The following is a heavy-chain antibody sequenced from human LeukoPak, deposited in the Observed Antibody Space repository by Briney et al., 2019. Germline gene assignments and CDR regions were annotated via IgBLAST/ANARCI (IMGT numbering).Heavy chain of an antibody. CDR3: ARAAPNSGSYKAPFDY. D-gene: IGHD1-26*01. Sequence: ASVKVPCKASGYTFTDYFIHWVRQAPGQGLEWMGRINPNSGGTNYAQKFQDRVTMTRDTSTSTVYMELSSLRSEDTAVYYCARAAPNSGSYKAPFDYWGQGTLVTVSS. V-gene: IGHV1-2*06. J-gene: IGHJ4*02. CDR2: INPNSGGT. CDR1: GYTFTDYF.